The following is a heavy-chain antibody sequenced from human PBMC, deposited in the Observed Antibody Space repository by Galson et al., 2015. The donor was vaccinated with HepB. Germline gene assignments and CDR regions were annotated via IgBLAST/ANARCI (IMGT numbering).Heavy chain of an antibody. D-gene: IGHD1-1*01. CDR2: IIPMLGVA. CDR1: GGTVSSYG. V-gene: IGHV1-69*01. Sequence: CKASGGTVSSYGISWVRQAPGQGLEWMGGIIPMLGVANYAQKFQGRVTITADESMNTVYMDLSSLRSEDTAVYYCARPGTPGTLEYNWFDPWGQGTLVTVTS. J-gene: IGHJ5*02. CDR3: ARPGTPGTLEYNWFDP.